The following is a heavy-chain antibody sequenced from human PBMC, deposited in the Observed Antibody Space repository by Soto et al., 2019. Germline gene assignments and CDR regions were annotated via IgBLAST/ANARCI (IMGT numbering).Heavy chain of an antibody. CDR1: GFTFSNAW. J-gene: IGHJ4*01. Sequence: EVQLVESGGGLVKPGGSLRLSCAASGFTFSNAWMSWVRQAPGKGLEWVGRIKSNTDGGTTDYAAPVKGRFHISKDDSKNTLYLRMNRLKTVDTGVYYSTPGRRYTDYWGRGTLVGVST. V-gene: IGHV3-15*01. CDR3: TPGRRYTDY. D-gene: IGHD5-12*01. CDR2: IKSNTDGGTT.